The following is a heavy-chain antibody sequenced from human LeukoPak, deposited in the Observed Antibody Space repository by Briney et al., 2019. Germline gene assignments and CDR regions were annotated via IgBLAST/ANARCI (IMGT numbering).Heavy chain of an antibody. CDR1: GFTASNKY. V-gene: IGHV3-66*01. CDR2: IYSGVTA. CDR3: ASSGWKGGLAFDY. J-gene: IGHJ4*02. D-gene: IGHD6-19*01. Sequence: GGPLRPSCPASGFTASNKYMSWVGQPPGRGLGWTSIIYSGVTAYYAASVQGRFTISRDHSKNKLYLQMNSLRAEDTAVYYCASSGWKGGLAFDYWGEGARVAVSS.